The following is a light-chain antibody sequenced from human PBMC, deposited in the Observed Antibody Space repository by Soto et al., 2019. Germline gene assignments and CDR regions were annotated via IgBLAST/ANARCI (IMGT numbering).Light chain of an antibody. CDR2: DDT. Sequence: SYVVTQPPSVSVAPGQTARISCLGTNIGSKSVHWYQQKPGRAPVLVVYDDTDRPSGIPERFSGSNSGNTAALTISRVEAGDEADYYCQVWDYNSDHFVFAPGTKLTVL. V-gene: IGLV3-21*02. CDR1: NIGSKS. J-gene: IGLJ1*01. CDR3: QVWDYNSDHFV.